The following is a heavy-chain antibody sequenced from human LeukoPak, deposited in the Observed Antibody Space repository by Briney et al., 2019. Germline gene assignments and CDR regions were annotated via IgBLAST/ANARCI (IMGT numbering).Heavy chain of an antibody. CDR2: IWYDGSNK. D-gene: IGHD2-2*02. Sequence: GRSLRLSCAAPGFTFSSYGMHWVRQAPGKGLEWVAVIWYDGSNKYYADSVKGRFTISRDNSKNTLYLQMNSLGAEDTAVYYCAKDELPAAIYAAFDIWGQGTMVTVSS. J-gene: IGHJ3*02. V-gene: IGHV3-33*06. CDR3: AKDELPAAIYAAFDI. CDR1: GFTFSSYG.